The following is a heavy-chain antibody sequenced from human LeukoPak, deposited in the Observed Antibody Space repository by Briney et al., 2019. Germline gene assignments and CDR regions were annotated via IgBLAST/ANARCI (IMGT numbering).Heavy chain of an antibody. V-gene: IGHV1-2*02. CDR2: INPNSGGT. CDR1: GYTFTGYY. J-gene: IGHJ5*02. D-gene: IGHD2-15*01. CDR3: ARDQFVVVVAATGNWFDP. Sequence: ASVEVSCKASGYTFTGYYMHWVRQAPGQGLEWMGWINPNSGGTNYAQKFQGRVTMTRDTSISTAYMELSRLRSDDTAVYYCARDQFVVVVAATGNWFDPWGQGTLVTVSS.